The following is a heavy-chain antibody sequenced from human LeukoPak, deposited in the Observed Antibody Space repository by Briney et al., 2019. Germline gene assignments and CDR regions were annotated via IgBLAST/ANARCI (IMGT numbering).Heavy chain of an antibody. D-gene: IGHD6-6*01. V-gene: IGHV1-69*13. CDR3: ARGQMAGIAARRDFDY. J-gene: IGHJ4*02. CDR1: GGTFSSYA. Sequence: SVKVSCKASGGTFSSYAISWVRQAPGQGLEWMGGIIPIFGTANYAQKFQGRVTITADESTSTAYMELSSLRSEDTAVYYCARGQMAGIAARRDFDYWGQGTLVTVSS. CDR2: IIPIFGTA.